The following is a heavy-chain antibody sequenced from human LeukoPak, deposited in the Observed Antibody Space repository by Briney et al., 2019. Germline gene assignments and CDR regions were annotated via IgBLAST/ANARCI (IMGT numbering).Heavy chain of an antibody. CDR1: GGTFSSYA. CDR3: ARGRSGGGPHFDY. Sequence: SVKVSCKASGGTFSSYAISWVRQAPGQGLEWMGRIIPIFGTANYAQKFQGRVTITTDESTSTAYMELSSLRSEDTAVYYCARGRSGGGPHFDYWGQGTLVTVSS. V-gene: IGHV1-69*05. D-gene: IGHD2-15*01. J-gene: IGHJ4*02. CDR2: IIPIFGTA.